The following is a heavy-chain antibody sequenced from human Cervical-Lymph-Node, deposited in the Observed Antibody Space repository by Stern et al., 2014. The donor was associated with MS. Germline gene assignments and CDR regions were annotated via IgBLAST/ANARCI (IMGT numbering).Heavy chain of an antibody. CDR3: ARGPKVGAFDI. V-gene: IGHV1-2*06. CDR2: INPKSGGT. Sequence: QVQLVQSGAEVKKPGASVKVSCKTSGYTFTGSFMYWVRQAPGQGLEWMGRINPKSGGTDYAEKFEGRLTRTRDTSISTAYMEVSRLTSDDTAVYYCARGPKVGAFDIWGQGTMVTISA. J-gene: IGHJ3*02. CDR1: GYTFTGSF. D-gene: IGHD3-3*01.